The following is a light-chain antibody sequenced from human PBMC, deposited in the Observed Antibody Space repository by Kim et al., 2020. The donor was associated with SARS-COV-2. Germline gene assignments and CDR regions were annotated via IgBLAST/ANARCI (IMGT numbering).Light chain of an antibody. V-gene: IGLV3-21*04. CDR1: NMVHQS. CDR3: QLWDNDSDHWV. Sequence: APGETARLSCGADNMVHQSVNWYQKRPGQAPMVVIFYDGDRPSGVSERFSGSNSGDTATLTVSRVEAGDEADYYCQLWDNDSDHWVFGGGTQLTVL. CDR2: YDG. J-gene: IGLJ3*02.